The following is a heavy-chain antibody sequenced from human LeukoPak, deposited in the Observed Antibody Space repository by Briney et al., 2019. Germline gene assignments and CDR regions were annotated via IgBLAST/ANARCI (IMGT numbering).Heavy chain of an antibody. CDR2: IYYSGST. D-gene: IGHD2-15*01. CDR3: AREGNLGYCSGGSCYYFDY. CDR1: GGSLSSGAYY. J-gene: IGHJ4*02. V-gene: IGHV4-30-4*01. Sequence: PSETLSLTCTVSGGSLSSGAYYWRWIRQPPGKGLEWIGYIYYSGSTYYNPSLKSRVTISVDTSKNQFSLKLSSVTAADTAVYYCAREGNLGYCSGGSCYYFDYWGQGTLVTVSS.